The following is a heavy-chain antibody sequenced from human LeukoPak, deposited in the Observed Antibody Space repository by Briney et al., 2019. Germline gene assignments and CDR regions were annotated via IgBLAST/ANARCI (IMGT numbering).Heavy chain of an antibody. CDR2: IDSRSRYI. V-gene: IGHV3-21*01. D-gene: IGHD2-2*01. CDR3: ARGYDNVVVPAAVDY. CDR1: VFTFNTYS. Sequence: GGSLRLSCAASVFTFNTYSMNWVRQAPGKGLEWVSSIDSRSRYIYYADSVKGRFTISRDNAKDSLYLQMNSLRAEDTAVYFCARGYDNVVVPAAVDYWGQGTLVTVSS. J-gene: IGHJ4*02.